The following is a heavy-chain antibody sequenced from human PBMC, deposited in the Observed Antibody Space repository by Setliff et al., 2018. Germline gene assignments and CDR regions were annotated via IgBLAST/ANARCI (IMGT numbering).Heavy chain of an antibody. Sequence: ASVKVSCKASGYSFGNYGMSWVRQAPGQGLEWMGWISAYNINTNYAKKFQGRVTMTTDTSANIAYMELSSLRSEDTAVYYCARQLPQLAPLDYWGQGTLVTVSS. J-gene: IGHJ4*02. D-gene: IGHD2-2*01. CDR3: ARQLPQLAPLDY. CDR1: GYSFGNYG. V-gene: IGHV1-18*01. CDR2: ISAYNINT.